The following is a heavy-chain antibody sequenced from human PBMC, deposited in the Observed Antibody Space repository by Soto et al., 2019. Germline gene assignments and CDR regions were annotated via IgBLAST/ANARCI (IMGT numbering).Heavy chain of an antibody. V-gene: IGHV3-33*01. Sequence: QVQLVESGGGVVQPGRSLRLSCAASGFTFSSYGMHWVRQAPGKGLEWVAVIWYDGSNKYYADSVKGRFTISRDNSKNTMYQQMNSLRAEKTALYYCARRGGNSGNFDYWGQGTLVTVSS. D-gene: IGHD2-21*02. CDR2: IWYDGSNK. CDR1: GFTFSSYG. CDR3: ARRGGNSGNFDY. J-gene: IGHJ4*02.